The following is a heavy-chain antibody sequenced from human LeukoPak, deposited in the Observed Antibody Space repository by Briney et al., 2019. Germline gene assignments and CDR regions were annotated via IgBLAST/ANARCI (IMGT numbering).Heavy chain of an antibody. D-gene: IGHD4-17*01. CDR2: IIPILGIA. V-gene: IGHV1-69*04. Sequence: SVKVSCKASGGTFSSYAISWVRQAPGQGLEWMGRIIPILGIANYAQKFQGRVTITADKSTSTAYMELSSLRSEDTAVYYCTRDTVTTGIDYWGQGTLVTVSS. CDR3: TRDTVTTGIDY. CDR1: GGTFSSYA. J-gene: IGHJ4*02.